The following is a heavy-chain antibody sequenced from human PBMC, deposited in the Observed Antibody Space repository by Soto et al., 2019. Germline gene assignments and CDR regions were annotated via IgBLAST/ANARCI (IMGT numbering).Heavy chain of an antibody. V-gene: IGHV3-23*01. J-gene: IGHJ1*01. CDR1: GFTFSSYA. Sequence: EVQLLESGGGLVQPGGSLRLSCAASGFTFSSYAMSWVRQAPGKGLEWVSAISGSGGSTYYADSVKGQFTISRDNSKNTLYLQMNSLRAEDTAVYYCAKDPPPLGTVTTAEYFQHWGQGTLVTVSS. CDR2: ISGSGGST. CDR3: AKDPPPLGTVTTAEYFQH. D-gene: IGHD4-17*01.